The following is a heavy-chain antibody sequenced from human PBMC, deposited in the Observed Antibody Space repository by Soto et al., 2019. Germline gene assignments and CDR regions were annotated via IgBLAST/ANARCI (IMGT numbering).Heavy chain of an antibody. Sequence: ASVKVSCKASGYIFITYGISWVRQAPGQGLEWMGRISAYNGNTKYAQSLQGRVTMTTDTSTNTAYMELRSLRSDDAAVYYCARDLDGSGSYYTDYWGPGTLVTVSS. CDR2: ISAYNGNT. CDR1: GYIFITYG. V-gene: IGHV1-18*01. CDR3: ARDLDGSGSYYTDY. J-gene: IGHJ4*02. D-gene: IGHD3-10*01.